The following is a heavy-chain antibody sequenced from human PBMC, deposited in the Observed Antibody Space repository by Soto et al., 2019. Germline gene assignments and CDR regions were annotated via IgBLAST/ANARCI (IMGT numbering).Heavy chain of an antibody. CDR2: IQTNDQT. Sequence: GGSLRLSCEASGFTVSSNDMAWIRQTPGRGLEWVSVIQTNDQTYYTDSVEGRFTIFRDNFKNTVYLQMNSLRADDTAVYYCVRDRNYGSGSYRHHDLLAVRAQGTTVTGS. D-gene: IGHD3-10*01. J-gene: IGHJ6*02. CDR1: GFTVSSND. V-gene: IGHV3-53*01. CDR3: VRDRNYGSGSYRHHDLLAV.